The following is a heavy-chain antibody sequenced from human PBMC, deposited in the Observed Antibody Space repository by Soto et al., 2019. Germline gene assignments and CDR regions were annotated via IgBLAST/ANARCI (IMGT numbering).Heavy chain of an antibody. CDR2: IYYSGST. CDR3: ARVGGLAARTFDY. V-gene: IGHV4-59*01. J-gene: IGHJ4*02. Sequence: SETLSLTCTVSGGSISDFYWSWIRQPPGKGLEWIGYIYYSGSTNYNPSLKSRVTVSVDTSKNQFSLNLRSMSPADTAVYYCARVGGLAARTFDYWGPGTLVTVSS. D-gene: IGHD6-6*01. CDR1: GGSISDFY.